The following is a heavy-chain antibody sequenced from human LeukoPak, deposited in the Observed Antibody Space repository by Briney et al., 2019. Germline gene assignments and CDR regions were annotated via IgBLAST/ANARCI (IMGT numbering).Heavy chain of an antibody. D-gene: IGHD3-22*01. CDR3: AKDQARNYYDSSGFDY. CDR1: GFTFSSYG. Sequence: GRSLRLSCAVSGFTFSSYGMHWVRQAPGKGLVWGAVIWYDGSNKYYADSSRGRFTISRDNSKTTLYLQMSSLRAEDTAVYYCAKDQARNYYDSSGFDYWGQGTLGTVSS. V-gene: IGHV3-33*06. J-gene: IGHJ4*02. CDR2: IWYDGSNK.